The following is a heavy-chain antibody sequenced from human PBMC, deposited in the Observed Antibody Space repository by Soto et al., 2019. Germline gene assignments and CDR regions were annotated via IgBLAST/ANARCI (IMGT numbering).Heavy chain of an antibody. J-gene: IGHJ3*02. CDR3: VRDAAYAFDI. CDR2: IRSTSDAT. V-gene: IGHV3-48*02. CDR1: GFTFSSYT. Sequence: GGSLRLSCTASGFTFSSYTMNWVRQAPGKGLGWVSNIRSTSDATYYADSVKGRFTISRDNAKNSLHLQMNSLRDEDTAVYYCVRDAAYAFDIWGQGTMVTVSS. D-gene: IGHD6-25*01.